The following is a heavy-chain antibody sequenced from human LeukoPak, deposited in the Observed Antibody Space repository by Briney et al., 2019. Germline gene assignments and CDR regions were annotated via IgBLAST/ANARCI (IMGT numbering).Heavy chain of an antibody. J-gene: IGHJ5*02. V-gene: IGHV3-7*01. CDR1: GFTFSSYW. CDR3: ARETRYCSGGSCYSRWFDP. CDR2: IKQDGSEK. D-gene: IGHD2-15*01. Sequence: GGSLRLSCAASGFTFSSYWMSWVRQAPGKGLEWVANIKQDGSEKYYVDSVKGRFTISRDNAKNSLYLQMNSLRAEDTAVYYCARETRYCSGGSCYSRWFDPWGQGTLVTVSS.